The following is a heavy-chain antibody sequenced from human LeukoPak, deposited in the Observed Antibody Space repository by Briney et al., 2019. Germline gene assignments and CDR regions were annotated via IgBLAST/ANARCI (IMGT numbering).Heavy chain of an antibody. CDR2: IYYSGST. Sequence: SETLSLTCTVSGGSISSYYWSWIRQPPGKGLEWIGYIYYSGSTNYNPSLKSRVTISVDTSKNQFSLKLSSVSAADAALYYCARGDYGSGSGDYWSQGTLVTASS. D-gene: IGHD3-10*01. CDR1: GGSISSYY. CDR3: ARGDYGSGSGDY. V-gene: IGHV4-59*01. J-gene: IGHJ4*02.